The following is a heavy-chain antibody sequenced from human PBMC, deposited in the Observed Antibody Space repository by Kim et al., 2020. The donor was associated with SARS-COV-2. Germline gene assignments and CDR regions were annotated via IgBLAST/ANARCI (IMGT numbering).Heavy chain of an antibody. CDR3: AKVGYSRGDNLYYYFDL. J-gene: IGHJ2*01. D-gene: IGHD3-22*01. Sequence: VKGRFTISRDNAKTSLYLQMNSLRPEDTASYYCAKVGYSRGDNLYYYFDLWGRGTMVTVSS. V-gene: IGHV3-9*01.